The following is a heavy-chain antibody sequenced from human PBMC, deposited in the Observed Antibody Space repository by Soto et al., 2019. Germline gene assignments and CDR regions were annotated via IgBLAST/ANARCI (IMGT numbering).Heavy chain of an antibody. V-gene: IGHV4-34*01. Sequence: PSETLSLTCAVYGGSFSGYYWSWIRQPPGKGLEWIGEINHSGSTNYNPSLKSRVTISVDTSKNQFSLKLSSVIAADTAVYYCAVGSSTERYYYYYMDVWGKGTTVTVSS. CDR3: AVGSSTERYYYYYMDV. CDR1: GGSFSGYY. CDR2: INHSGST. J-gene: IGHJ6*03. D-gene: IGHD6-13*01.